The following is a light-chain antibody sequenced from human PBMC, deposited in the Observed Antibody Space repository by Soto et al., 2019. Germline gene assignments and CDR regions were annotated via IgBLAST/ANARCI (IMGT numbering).Light chain of an antibody. Sequence: EIVLTQSPATLSLSPGERATLSCRASESVNSGYLAWFQQKPGRAPRLLIFGTSGRATGIPDRFSGNGSRTYFTLTISRLEPEDSAVYYCQQYGDSVFTFGPGTRVDIK. CDR2: GTS. CDR1: ESVNSGY. J-gene: IGKJ3*01. CDR3: QQYGDSVFT. V-gene: IGKV3-20*01.